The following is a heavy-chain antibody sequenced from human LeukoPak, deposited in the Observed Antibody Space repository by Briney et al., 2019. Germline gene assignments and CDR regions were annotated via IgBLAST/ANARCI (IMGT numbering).Heavy chain of an antibody. CDR3: AKGYCSSTSCAAWYLDY. V-gene: IGHV4-39*01. Sequence: PSETLSLTCTVSGGSISSSSYYWGWIRQPPGKGLEWIGSIYYSGSTYYNPSLKSRVTISVDTSKNQFSLKLSSVTAADTAVYYCAKGYCSSTSCAAWYLDYWGQGTLVTVSS. CDR1: GGSISSSSYY. CDR2: IYYSGST. D-gene: IGHD2-2*01. J-gene: IGHJ4*02.